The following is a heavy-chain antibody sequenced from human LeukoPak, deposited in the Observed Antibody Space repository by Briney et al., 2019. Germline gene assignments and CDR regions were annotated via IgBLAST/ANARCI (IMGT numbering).Heavy chain of an antibody. J-gene: IGHJ5*02. CDR3: AREDIVVVPAATFDP. Sequence: ASVKVSCKASGYTFTGYYMHWVRQAPGQGLEWMGWINPNNGATNYAQKFQGRVTMTRDTSISTAYMELSRLRSDDTAVYYCAREDIVVVPAATFDPWDQGTLVTVSS. D-gene: IGHD2-2*01. V-gene: IGHV1-2*02. CDR2: INPNNGAT. CDR1: GYTFTGYY.